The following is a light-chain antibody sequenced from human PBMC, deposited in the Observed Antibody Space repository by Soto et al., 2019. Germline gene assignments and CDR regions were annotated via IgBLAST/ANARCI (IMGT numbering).Light chain of an antibody. J-gene: IGKJ1*01. Sequence: VVMTQSPGTLSVSPGEGVTLSCRASQSVGNSLAWYQQKPGQAPRLLIHGASTRAPGFPARFSGSGSGTDFTLTISSLQSEDFAVYYCQQYDNWPWTFGQGTKVDIK. CDR1: QSVGNS. CDR2: GAS. CDR3: QQYDNWPWT. V-gene: IGKV3-15*01.